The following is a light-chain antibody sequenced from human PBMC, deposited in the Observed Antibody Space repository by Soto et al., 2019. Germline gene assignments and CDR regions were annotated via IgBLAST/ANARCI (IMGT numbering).Light chain of an antibody. V-gene: IGKV4-1*01. CDR2: WAS. CDR1: QSVLYSSNNKNY. Sequence: DIVMTQSPDSLAVSLGERATINCKSSQSVLYSSNNKNYLAWYQQKPGQPPNLLIYWASTRESGVPDRFSGSGSGTDFTLTISNLQPEDVAIYYCQHYYTTPRTFGQGTTVEIK. CDR3: QHYYTTPRT. J-gene: IGKJ1*01.